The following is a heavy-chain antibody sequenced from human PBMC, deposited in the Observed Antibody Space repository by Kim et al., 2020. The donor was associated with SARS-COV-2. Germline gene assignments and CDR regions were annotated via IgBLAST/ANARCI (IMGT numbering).Heavy chain of an antibody. CDR1: GYTFINYG. J-gene: IGHJ4*02. D-gene: IGHD2-21*01. CDR3: ARDQSVYCDLCDGPDVGWVDY. Sequence: ASVKVSCKASGYTFINYGITWVRQAPGQGLEWMGWISAYDGDTNYAQRLQGRVTLTTDSSTSTAYMELRSLRSDDTAVYYCARDQSVYCDLCDGPDVGWVDYWGQGTLVTVSS. V-gene: IGHV1-18*01. CDR2: ISAYDGDT.